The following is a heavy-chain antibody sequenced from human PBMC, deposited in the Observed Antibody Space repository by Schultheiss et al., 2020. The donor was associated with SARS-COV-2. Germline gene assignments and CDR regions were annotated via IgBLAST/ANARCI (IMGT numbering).Heavy chain of an antibody. D-gene: IGHD4-17*01. Sequence: SETLSLTCAVYGGSFSGYYWSWIRQPPGKGLEWIGYIYYSGSTYYNPSLKSRVTISVDTSKNQFSLKLSSVTAADTAVYYCARDGYYGDYVFDYWGQGTLVTVSS. V-gene: IGHV4-59*01. CDR2: IYYSGST. CDR1: GGSFSGYY. CDR3: ARDGYYGDYVFDY. J-gene: IGHJ4*02.